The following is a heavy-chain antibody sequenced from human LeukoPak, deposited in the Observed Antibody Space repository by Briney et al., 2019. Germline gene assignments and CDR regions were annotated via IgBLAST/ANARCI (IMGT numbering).Heavy chain of an antibody. V-gene: IGHV1-2*04. CDR3: ARAHSPYSYGLNWFDP. Sequence: GASVKVSCKASGYTFTGYYMHWVRQAPGQGLEWMGWINPNSGGTNYAQKFQGWVTMTRDTSISTAYMELSRLRSDDTAVYYCARAHSPYSYGLNWFDPWGQGTLVTVSS. J-gene: IGHJ5*02. CDR2: INPNSGGT. CDR1: GYTFTGYY. D-gene: IGHD5-18*01.